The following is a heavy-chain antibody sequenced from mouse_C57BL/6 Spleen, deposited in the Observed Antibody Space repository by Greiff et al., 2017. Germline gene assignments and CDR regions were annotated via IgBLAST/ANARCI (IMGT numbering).Heavy chain of an antibody. CDR3: ARADYCSSYVDVDV. Sequence: EVQLQQSGPELVKPGASVKISCKASGYSFTDYNMNWVKQSNGKSLEWIGVINPNDGTTSYNQKFKGKATLTVDQSSSTAYMQLNSLTSEDSAVYDCARADYCSSYVDVDVWGTGTTVTVAS. CDR1: GYSFTDYN. D-gene: IGHD1-1*01. CDR2: INPNDGTT. J-gene: IGHJ1*03. V-gene: IGHV1-39*01.